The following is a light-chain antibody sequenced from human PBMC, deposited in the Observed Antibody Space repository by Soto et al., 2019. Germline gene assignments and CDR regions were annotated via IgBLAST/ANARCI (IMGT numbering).Light chain of an antibody. V-gene: IGLV1-40*01. J-gene: IGLJ1*01. CDR3: QSYDSSPTGSKV. Sequence: QSVLTQPPSVSGAPGQRVTISCTGSSSNIGAGFDVHWYQQLPGTAPKLLIYGNSNRPSGVPDRFSGSRSGTSASLAITGLQAEDEADYYCQSYDSSPTGSKVFGSGTNVTVL. CDR2: GNS. CDR1: SSNIGAGFD.